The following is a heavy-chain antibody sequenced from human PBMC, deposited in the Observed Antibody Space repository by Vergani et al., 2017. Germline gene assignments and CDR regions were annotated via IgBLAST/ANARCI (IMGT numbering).Heavy chain of an antibody. Sequence: QVQLVESGGGVVQPGRSLRLSCAASGFTFSSYGMHWVRQAPGKGLEWVAVISYDGSNKYYADSVKGRFTISRDNSKNTLYLQMNSLRAEDTAVYYCAKGARDYEFWSGYFDPWGQGTLVTVCS. D-gene: IGHD3-3*01. CDR3: AKGARDYEFWSGYFDP. CDR2: ISYDGSNK. J-gene: IGHJ5*02. V-gene: IGHV3-30*18. CDR1: GFTFSSYG.